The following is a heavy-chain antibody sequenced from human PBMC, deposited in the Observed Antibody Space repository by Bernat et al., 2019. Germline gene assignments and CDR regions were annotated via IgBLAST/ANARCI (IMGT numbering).Heavy chain of an antibody. CDR3: ATRGPTGSYFFDS. V-gene: IGHV3-23*01. CDR2: IGRSGNT. J-gene: IGHJ4*02. CDR1: GFTFSSHG. D-gene: IGHD3-10*01. Sequence: EVQLLESGGGLVQPGESLRLSCAASGFTFSSHGMSWVRQAPGKGLEWVSSIGRSGNTYYSDSAKGRFTIYKDNSKNTLNLQMSTLRAEDTAVYYCATRGPTGSYFFDSWGQGTLVTVSS.